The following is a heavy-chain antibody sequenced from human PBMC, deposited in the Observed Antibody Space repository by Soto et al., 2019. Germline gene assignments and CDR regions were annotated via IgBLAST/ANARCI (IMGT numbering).Heavy chain of an antibody. CDR1: GGSISDGTYY. V-gene: IGHV4-39*01. D-gene: IGHD6-19*01. CDR2: RYYGGST. CDR3: ARHYVAVLMDWFDP. Sequence: QLQLQESGPGLVKSSETLSLTCTVSGGSISDGTYYWGWIRQPPGKGLEWIGSRYYGGSTYYNPSLKSRVTISIDTSKNQFSLNLNSATAGDTAVYYCARHYVAVLMDWFDPWGQGTLVTVSS. J-gene: IGHJ5*02.